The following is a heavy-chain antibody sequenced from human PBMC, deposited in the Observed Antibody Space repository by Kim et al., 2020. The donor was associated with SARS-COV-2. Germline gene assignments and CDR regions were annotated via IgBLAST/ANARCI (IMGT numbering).Heavy chain of an antibody. CDR1: GYPFSTYA. V-gene: IGHV7-4-1*02. CDR3: ARRWWGYDYADYDNWFGP. CDR2: INTNTGNP. J-gene: IGHJ5*02. Sequence: ASVKVSCKASGYPFSTYAMIWVRQVPGQGLEWMGWINTNTGNPTYAQGFTGRFVFSLDTSVSTAYLQISSLKAEDTAIYYCARRWWGYDYADYDNWFGPWGQGTLVTVSS. D-gene: IGHD4-17*01.